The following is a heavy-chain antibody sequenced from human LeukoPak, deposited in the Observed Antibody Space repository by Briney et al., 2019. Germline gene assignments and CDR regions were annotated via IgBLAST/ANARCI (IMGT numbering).Heavy chain of an antibody. Sequence: SETLSLTCTVSGGSISSGGYYWSWIRQRPGKGLEWIGYISYSGSTYYNPSLKSRVTISVDTSKNQLSLKLSSVTAADTAVYYCERDSGSYYFDYWGQGTLVTVSS. J-gene: IGHJ4*02. CDR2: ISYSGST. D-gene: IGHD1-26*01. CDR3: ERDSGSYYFDY. V-gene: IGHV4-31*03. CDR1: GGSISSGGYY.